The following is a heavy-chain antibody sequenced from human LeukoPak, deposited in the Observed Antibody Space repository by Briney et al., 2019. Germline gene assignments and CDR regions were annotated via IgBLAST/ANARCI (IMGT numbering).Heavy chain of an antibody. J-gene: IGHJ4*02. CDR1: GFTFSSYD. D-gene: IGHD2/OR15-2a*01. V-gene: IGHV3-13*01. CDR3: ARDSMGYYFDY. CDR2: IGTAGDI. Sequence: PGGSLRLSCAASGFTFSSYDMHWVRQATGKGLEWVSGIGTAGDIYYPGSVKGRFTISRENAKSSLYLQMKSLRAEDTAVYYCARDSMGYYFDYWGQGTLVTVSS.